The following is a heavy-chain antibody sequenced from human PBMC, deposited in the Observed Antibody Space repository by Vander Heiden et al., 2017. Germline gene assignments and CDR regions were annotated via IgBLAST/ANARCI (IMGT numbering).Heavy chain of an antibody. CDR2: IYYSGST. CDR1: GGPISSGDYY. J-gene: IGHJ4*02. Sequence: QVQLQESGPGLGKPSQTLSLTCTVSGGPISSGDYYWSWIRQPPGKGLEWIGYIYYSGSTYYNPSLKSRVTISVDTSKNQFSLKLSSVTAADTAVYYCARDRVLLWFGESDVWGQGTLVTVSS. V-gene: IGHV4-30-4*01. D-gene: IGHD3-10*01. CDR3: ARDRVLLWFGESDV.